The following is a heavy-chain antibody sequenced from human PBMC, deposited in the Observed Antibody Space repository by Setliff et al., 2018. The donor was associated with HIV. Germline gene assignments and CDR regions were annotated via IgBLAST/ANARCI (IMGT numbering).Heavy chain of an antibody. CDR3: ARGLLDRSGHRSDCFDS. CDR2: INHSGST. V-gene: IGHV4-34*01. CDR1: SGSFSGYY. Sequence: PSETLSLTCAVYSGSFSGYYGSWIRQPPGNGLEWIGEINHSGSTNYNPSLKSRVTVSVDTSKNQFSLRLRSVTAADTAVYYCARGLLDRSGHRSDCFDSWGRGTPVTVSS. J-gene: IGHJ5*01. D-gene: IGHD3-22*01.